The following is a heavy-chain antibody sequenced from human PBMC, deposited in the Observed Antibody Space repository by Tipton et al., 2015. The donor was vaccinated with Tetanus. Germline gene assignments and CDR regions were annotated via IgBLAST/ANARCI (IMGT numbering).Heavy chain of an antibody. CDR1: GYTFTSYA. V-gene: IGHV1-18*01. Sequence: QVQLVQSGGEVKKPGASVKVSCKASGYTFTSYAVTWVRQAPGQGLEWMGWISGYNGNTNFTQKFQGRPTMTRDTSTSTAYMELRSLRSDNTAVYFCARDQLDHWGQGTLVTVSS. CDR2: ISGYNGNT. J-gene: IGHJ4*02. CDR3: ARDQLDH.